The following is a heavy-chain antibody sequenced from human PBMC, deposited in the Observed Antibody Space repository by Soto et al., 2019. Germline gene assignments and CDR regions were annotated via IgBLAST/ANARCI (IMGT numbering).Heavy chain of an antibody. CDR2: VDPSDSDT. Sequence: GESLKISCKGSGYSFTKHWITWVRQMPGKGLEYMGRVDPSDSDTRYSPSFQGRVTISADKSSTTAYLQWISLKASDTAMYYCARQKSLAAVSYYGMDVWGQGTTVTVSS. CDR3: ARQKSLAAVSYYGMDV. J-gene: IGHJ6*02. D-gene: IGHD6-13*01. CDR1: GYSFTKHW. V-gene: IGHV5-10-1*01.